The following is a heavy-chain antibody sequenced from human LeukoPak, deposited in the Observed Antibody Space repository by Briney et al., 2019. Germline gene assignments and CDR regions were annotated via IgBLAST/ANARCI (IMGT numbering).Heavy chain of an antibody. CDR3: ARAGGSDLLTGYYDLSY. CDR2: ISAYNGNT. CDR1: GYTFTSYG. J-gene: IGHJ4*02. V-gene: IGHV1-18*01. D-gene: IGHD3-9*01. Sequence: ASVKVSCKASGYTFTSYGISWVRQAPGQGLEWMGWISAYNGNTNYAQKFQGRVTMTRDTSTSTVYMELSSLRSEDTAVYYCARAGGSDLLTGYYDLSYWGQGTLVTVSS.